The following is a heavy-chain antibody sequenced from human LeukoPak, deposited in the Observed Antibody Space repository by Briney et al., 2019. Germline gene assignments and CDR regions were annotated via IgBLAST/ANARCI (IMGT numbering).Heavy chain of an antibody. V-gene: IGHV2-70*11. CDR1: GFSLSPSGMC. D-gene: IGHD1-26*01. CDR3: ARIGGNWFDP. J-gene: IGHJ5*02. Sequence: SGPALVKPTQTLTLTCTFFGFSLSPSGMCVSWIRQPPGKALEWLARIDWDDDKYYSTSLKTRLTISKDTSKNQVVLTMTNMDPVDTATYYCARIGGNWFDPWGQGTLVTVSS. CDR2: IDWDDDK.